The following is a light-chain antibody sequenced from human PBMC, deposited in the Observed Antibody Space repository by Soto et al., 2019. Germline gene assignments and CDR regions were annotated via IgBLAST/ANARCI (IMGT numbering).Light chain of an antibody. J-gene: IGKJ1*01. CDR3: QQYNSYSRT. CDR1: QSISSW. V-gene: IGKV1-5*01. Sequence: MSQPPSTESDTVGPRLTVNCXASQSISSWLAWYQQKPGKAPRLLIYDASSLESGVPSRFSGSGSGTEFTLTISSLQPDDFATYYCQQYNSYSRTFGQGTKVDIK. CDR2: DAS.